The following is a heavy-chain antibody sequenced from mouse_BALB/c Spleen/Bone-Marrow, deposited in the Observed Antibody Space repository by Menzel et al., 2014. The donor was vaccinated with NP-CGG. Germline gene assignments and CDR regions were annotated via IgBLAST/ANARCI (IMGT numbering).Heavy chain of an antibody. CDR2: IYPRNNNA. J-gene: IGHJ3*01. D-gene: IGHD1-2*01. V-gene: IGHV1-84*02. CDR3: ARGITTATFAY. CDR1: GYTFTDYY. Sequence: QVQLQQPGPELVKPGASVKISCKASGYTFTDYYINWEKQKPGQGLEWIGWIYPRNNNAKYNERFKDKATLTVDTPSSTAYMQLSSLTSEDTAVYFCARGITTATFAYWGQGTLVTVSA.